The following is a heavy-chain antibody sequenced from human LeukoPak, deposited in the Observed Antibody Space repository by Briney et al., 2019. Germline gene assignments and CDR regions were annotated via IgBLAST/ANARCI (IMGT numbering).Heavy chain of an antibody. Sequence: GGSLRLSCAASGFTFSSYGMHWVRQAPGKGLEWVAVIWYDGSNKYYAVSVKGRFTISRDNSKNTLYLQMNSLRAEDTAVYYCAIRSFSGTYSFDYWGQGTLVTVSS. CDR1: GFTFSSYG. D-gene: IGHD1-26*01. CDR3: AIRSFSGTYSFDY. J-gene: IGHJ4*02. CDR2: IWYDGSNK. V-gene: IGHV3-33*01.